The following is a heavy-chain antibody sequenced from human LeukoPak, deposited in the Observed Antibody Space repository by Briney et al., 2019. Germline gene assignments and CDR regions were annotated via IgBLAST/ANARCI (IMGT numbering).Heavy chain of an antibody. CDR1: GDSVSSISVA. V-gene: IGHV6-1*01. Sequence: SQTLSLTCAISGDSVSSISVAWNWIRQSPSRGLEWLGRTYYRSKWYNEYAVSVKGRININPDPSKNQYSLQLNSVTPEDTAVYYCALARSEYHYGMDVWGQGATVTVSS. J-gene: IGHJ6*02. CDR3: ALARSEYHYGMDV. CDR2: TYYRSKWYN.